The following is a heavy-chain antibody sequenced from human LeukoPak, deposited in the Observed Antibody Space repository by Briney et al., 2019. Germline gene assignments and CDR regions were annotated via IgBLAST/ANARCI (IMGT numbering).Heavy chain of an antibody. CDR2: IYYTGGT. V-gene: IGHV4-30-4*08. D-gene: IGHD5-12*01. J-gene: IGHJ4*02. CDR1: GGSISSANYY. Sequence: SETLSLTCTVSGGSISSANYYWIWIRQPPGKGLEWFGYIYYTGGTYYNPSLKSRVTISVDTSKNQFSLKLNSVTAADTAVYYCARDYGGYGRFDFWGQGTLVTVSS. CDR3: ARDYGGYGRFDF.